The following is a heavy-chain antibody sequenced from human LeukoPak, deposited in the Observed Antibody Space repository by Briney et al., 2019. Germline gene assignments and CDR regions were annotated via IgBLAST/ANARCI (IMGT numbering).Heavy chain of an antibody. J-gene: IGHJ4*02. D-gene: IGHD2-2*01. CDR2: IYHSGST. Sequence: SGTLSLTCSVSGGSISSSNWWSWVRQPPGKGLEWIAEIYHSGSTNYNTSLKSRVTISVDKSKNQFSLKLSSVTAADTAVYYCAREVLGSTSQVGYWGQGTLVTVSS. CDR3: AREVLGSTSQVGY. CDR1: GGSISSSNW. V-gene: IGHV4-4*02.